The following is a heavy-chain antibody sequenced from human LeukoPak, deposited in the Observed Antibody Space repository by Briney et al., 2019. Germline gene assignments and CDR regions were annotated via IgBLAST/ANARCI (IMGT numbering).Heavy chain of an antibody. J-gene: IGHJ4*02. CDR3: KKAAGTMGDDY. CDR2: IRSKANSYAT. Sequence: GGSLRLSCAASGFTFSGSAMHWVRQASGKGLEWVGRIRSKANSYATAYAASVKGRFTISRDDSKNTAYLQMNSLKTEDTAVYYCKKAAGTMGDDYWGQGTLVTVSS. V-gene: IGHV3-73*01. CDR1: GFTFSGSA. D-gene: IGHD6-13*01.